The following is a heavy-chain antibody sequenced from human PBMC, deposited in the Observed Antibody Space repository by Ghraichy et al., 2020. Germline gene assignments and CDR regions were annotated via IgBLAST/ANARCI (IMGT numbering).Heavy chain of an antibody. D-gene: IGHD2-8*01. CDR3: ARLRSFLNGYDAFDI. V-gene: IGHV4-39*01. CDR2: IDYSGNT. J-gene: IGHJ3*02. CDR1: GGSISSSSYY. Sequence: SETLSLTCAVSGGSISSSSYYWGWIRQPPEKGLEWIESIDYSGNTYNNPSLKSRVTTSVDTSKNQFSLKLTSVTAADTAVYYCARLRSFLNGYDAFDIWGQGTMVTVSS.